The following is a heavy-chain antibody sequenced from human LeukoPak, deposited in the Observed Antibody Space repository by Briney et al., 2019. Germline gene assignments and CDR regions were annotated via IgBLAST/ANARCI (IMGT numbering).Heavy chain of an antibody. CDR1: GGTFSTFA. V-gene: IGHV1-69*01. J-gene: IGHJ3*02. D-gene: IGHD1-20*01. CDR3: VRDSLSITKTAAGDTFDI. Sequence: GSSVKVSCKASGGTFSTFAISWVRQAPGQGLEWMGGIIPIFATANHAEKFQGRVTITADQSTSTAYMELSSLRSEDTAVYYCVRDSLSITKTAAGDTFDIWGQGTMVTVS. CDR2: IIPIFATA.